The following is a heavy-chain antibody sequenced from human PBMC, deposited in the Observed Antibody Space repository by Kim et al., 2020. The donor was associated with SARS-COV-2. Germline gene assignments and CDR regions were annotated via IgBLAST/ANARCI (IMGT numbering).Heavy chain of an antibody. J-gene: IGHJ4*02. V-gene: IGHV4-4*02. CDR3: ARGLRGYSYGFHY. D-gene: IGHD5-18*01. Sequence: YTPSFKSRFTISGDKSKNQFSLKLSSVTAADTAVYYCARGLRGYSYGFHYWGQGTLVTVSS.